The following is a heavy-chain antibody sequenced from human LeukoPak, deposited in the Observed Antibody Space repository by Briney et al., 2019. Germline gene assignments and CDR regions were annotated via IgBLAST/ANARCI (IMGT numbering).Heavy chain of an antibody. Sequence: ASVKASCKASGYTFTGYYMHWVRQAPGQGLEWMGWINPNSGGTNYAQKFQGRVTMTRDTSISTAYMELSRLRSDDTAVYYCARGRTTGTKTLSYWGQGTLVTVSS. D-gene: IGHD1-1*01. CDR3: ARGRTTGTKTLSY. J-gene: IGHJ4*02. V-gene: IGHV1-2*02. CDR1: GYTFTGYY. CDR2: INPNSGGT.